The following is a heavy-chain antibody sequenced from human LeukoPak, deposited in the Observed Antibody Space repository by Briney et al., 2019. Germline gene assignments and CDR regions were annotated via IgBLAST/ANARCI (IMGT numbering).Heavy chain of an antibody. D-gene: IGHD5-24*01. Sequence: PSETLSLTCTVSGGSISSSRYYRVWIRQPPGKGLEWIGSIYYSGSTYYNPSHKSRVTISVDTSKNQLSLKLTSVTAADTAIYYCARLTEMAASTRKYYFAYWGQGTLVTVSS. J-gene: IGHJ4*02. CDR2: IYYSGST. CDR3: ARLTEMAASTRKYYFAY. CDR1: GGSISSSRYY. V-gene: IGHV4-39*01.